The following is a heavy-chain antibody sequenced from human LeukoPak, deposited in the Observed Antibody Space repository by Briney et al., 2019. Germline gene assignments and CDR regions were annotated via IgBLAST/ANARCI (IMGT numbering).Heavy chain of an antibody. J-gene: IGHJ3*02. CDR2: INPNSGGT. CDR1: GYTFTGYY. Sequence: ASVKVSCKASGYTFTGYYMHWVRQAPGQGLEWVGWINPNSGGTNYAQKFQGRVTMTRDTSISTAYMELSRLRSDDTALYYCARDSVRYYDTSGYATPDGFDIWGQGTMVSVSS. V-gene: IGHV1-2*02. CDR3: ARDSVRYYDTSGYATPDGFDI. D-gene: IGHD3-22*01.